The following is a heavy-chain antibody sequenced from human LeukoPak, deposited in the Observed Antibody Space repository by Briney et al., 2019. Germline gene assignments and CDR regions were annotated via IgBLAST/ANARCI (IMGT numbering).Heavy chain of an antibody. D-gene: IGHD3-22*01. CDR1: GFTFSNYS. CDR3: ARYYYDSSGYYLDY. J-gene: IGHJ4*02. CDR2: ISSSSSYI. Sequence: GGSLRLSCAASGFTFSNYSMNWVRQAPGKGLEWVPSISSSSSYIYYADSVKGRFTISRDNAKNSLYLQMNSLRAEDTAVYYCARYYYDSSGYYLDYWGQGTLVTVSS. V-gene: IGHV3-21*01.